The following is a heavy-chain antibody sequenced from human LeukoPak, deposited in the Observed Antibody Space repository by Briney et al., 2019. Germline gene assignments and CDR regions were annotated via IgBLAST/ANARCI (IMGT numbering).Heavy chain of an antibody. V-gene: IGHV3-30*04. J-gene: IGHJ4*02. Sequence: GGSLRLSCAASGFTFSSYAMRWVRQAPGKGLEWVAVISYDGSNKYYADSVKGRFTISRDNSKNTLYLQMNSLRAEDTAVYYCAGGGKYYYDSSGYYRYWGQGTLVTVSS. CDR2: ISYDGSNK. CDR1: GFTFSSYA. CDR3: AGGGKYYYDSSGYYRY. D-gene: IGHD3-22*01.